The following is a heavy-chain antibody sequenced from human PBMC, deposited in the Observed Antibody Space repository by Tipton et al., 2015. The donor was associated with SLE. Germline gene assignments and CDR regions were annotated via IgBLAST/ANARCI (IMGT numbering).Heavy chain of an antibody. Sequence: TLSLTCTVSGGSISESFLYRGWIRQPPGKGLEWIGSIHHSESPYYNPSLKSRITMSVDASRNQFSLRLTSVTVADTAVYYCARAAGRDGYSSSWTPFDYWGQGTLVTVSS. CDR1: GGSISESFLY. CDR2: IHHSESP. J-gene: IGHJ4*02. V-gene: IGHV4-39*07. CDR3: ARAAGRDGYSSSWTPFDY. D-gene: IGHD6-13*01.